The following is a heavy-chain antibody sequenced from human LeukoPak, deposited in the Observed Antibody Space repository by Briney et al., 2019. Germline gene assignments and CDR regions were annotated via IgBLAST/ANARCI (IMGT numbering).Heavy chain of an antibody. CDR3: ARQNDFRLDY. D-gene: IGHD3-3*01. V-gene: IGHV5-51*01. CDR2: IYPGDSDT. CDR1: GYTFSSYW. J-gene: IGHJ4*02. Sequence: SGESLKISCKGSGYTFSSYWIGWVRQLPGKGLEWMGIIYPGDSDTRYSPSLQGQVTISADTSIGTAYLQWSSLKASDTAIYYCARQNDFRLDYWGQGALVTVSS.